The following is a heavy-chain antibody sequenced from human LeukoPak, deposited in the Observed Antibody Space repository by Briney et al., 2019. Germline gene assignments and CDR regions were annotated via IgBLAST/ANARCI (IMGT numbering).Heavy chain of an antibody. Sequence: PSETLSLTCTVSGGSVSSGSYYWSWIRQPPGEGLEWIGHIYYSGSTNYNPSLKSRVTTAVDTSKNRFSLKLSSVSAADTAVYYCAGMRGVTNVFEVWGQGTMVTVSS. CDR2: IYYSGST. J-gene: IGHJ3*01. CDR3: AGMRGVTNVFEV. CDR1: GGSVSSGSYY. D-gene: IGHD3-10*01. V-gene: IGHV4-61*01.